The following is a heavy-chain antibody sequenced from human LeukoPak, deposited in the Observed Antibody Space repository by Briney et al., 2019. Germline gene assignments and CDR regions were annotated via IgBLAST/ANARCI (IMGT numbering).Heavy chain of an antibody. V-gene: IGHV3-21*01. CDR1: GFTFSSYS. Sequence: PGGSLRLSCAASGFTFSSYSMNWVRQAPGKGLEWVSSISSSSSYIYYADSVKGRFTISRDDAKNSLYLQMNSLRAEDTAVYYCARVSSKYGDYVEFYFDYWGQGTLVTVSS. J-gene: IGHJ4*02. CDR2: ISSSSSYI. D-gene: IGHD4-17*01. CDR3: ARVSSKYGDYVEFYFDY.